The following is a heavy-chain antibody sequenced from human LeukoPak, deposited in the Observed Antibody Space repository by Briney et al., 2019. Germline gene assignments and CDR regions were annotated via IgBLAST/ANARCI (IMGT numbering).Heavy chain of an antibody. CDR1: GYSFTSYW. J-gene: IGHJ4*02. Sequence: GESLKISCKGSGYSFTSYWIGWVRQMPGKRLEWMGIIYPGDPDTRYSPSFQGQVTISADKSISTAYLQWSSLKASDTAMYYCARRYGSGSYYNVYYFDYWGQGTLVTVSS. D-gene: IGHD3-10*01. CDR3: ARRYGSGSYYNVYYFDY. CDR2: IYPGDPDT. V-gene: IGHV5-51*01.